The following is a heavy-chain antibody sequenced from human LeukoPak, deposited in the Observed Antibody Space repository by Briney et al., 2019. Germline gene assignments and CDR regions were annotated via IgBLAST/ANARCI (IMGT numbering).Heavy chain of an antibody. CDR1: GFTFSSYA. Sequence: GGSLRLSCAASGFTFSSYAMSWVRQAPGKGLEWVSAISGSGGSTYYADSVKGRSTISRDNSKNTLYLQMNSLRAEDTAVYYCAKGGSSGWYGYWGQGTLVTVSS. D-gene: IGHD6-19*01. J-gene: IGHJ4*02. CDR2: ISGSGGST. CDR3: AKGGSSGWYGY. V-gene: IGHV3-23*01.